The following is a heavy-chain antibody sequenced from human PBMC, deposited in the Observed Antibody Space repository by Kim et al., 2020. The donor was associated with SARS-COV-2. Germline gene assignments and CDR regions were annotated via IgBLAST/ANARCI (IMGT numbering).Heavy chain of an antibody. D-gene: IGHD2-2*01. CDR2: ISAYNGNT. CDR3: ARAGARPSWNDIVVVPAPGWFDP. J-gene: IGHJ5*02. CDR1: GYTFTSYG. Sequence: ASVKVSCKASGYTFTSYGISWVRQAPGQGLEWMGWISAYNGNTNYAQKLQGRVTMTTDTSTSTAYMELRSLRSDDTAVYYCARAGARPSWNDIVVVPAPGWFDPWGQGTLVTVSS. V-gene: IGHV1-18*01.